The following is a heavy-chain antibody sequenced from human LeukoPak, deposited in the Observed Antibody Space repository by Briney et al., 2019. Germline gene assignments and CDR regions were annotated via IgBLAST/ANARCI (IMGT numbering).Heavy chain of an antibody. J-gene: IGHJ4*02. Sequence: ASVKVSCKVSGYTLTELSMHWVRQAPGKGLEWMGRFDPEDGDTIYAQKFQGRVTMTADTSRDTVYMELSSLRSDDTAVYYCARSCWDDYYDSSAFDYWGQGTLVTVSS. D-gene: IGHD3-22*01. CDR3: ARSCWDDYYDSSAFDY. V-gene: IGHV1-24*01. CDR1: GYTLTELS. CDR2: FDPEDGDT.